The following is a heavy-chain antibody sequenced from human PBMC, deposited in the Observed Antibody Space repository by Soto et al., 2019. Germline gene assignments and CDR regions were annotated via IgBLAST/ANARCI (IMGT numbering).Heavy chain of an antibody. CDR1: GYIFSSYA. D-gene: IGHD4-17*01. Sequence: QVHLVQSGAEVKKPGASVKVSCKASGYIFSSYAVTWVRQAPGQGLEWMGWNSAYTGDTNYTQNLQDRVTMTTDTAPNTAYMELRDLRYDYTAGYYCARLGTVRTYFDYGGQGTLITVSS. J-gene: IGHJ4*02. V-gene: IGHV1-18*01. CDR3: ARLGTVRTYFDY. CDR2: NSAYTGDT.